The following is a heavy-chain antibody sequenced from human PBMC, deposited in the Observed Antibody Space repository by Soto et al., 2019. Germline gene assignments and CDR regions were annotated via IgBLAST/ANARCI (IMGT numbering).Heavy chain of an antibody. CDR3: ARGWGHYDFWSGYYPIHYFDY. CDR2: INHSGST. Sequence: LSLTCAVYGGSFSGYYWSWIRQPPGKGLEWIGEINHSGSTNYSPSLKSRVTISVDTSKNQFSLKLSSVTAADTAVYYCARGWGHYDFWSGYYPIHYFDYWGQGTLVTVSS. V-gene: IGHV4-34*01. D-gene: IGHD3-3*01. CDR1: GGSFSGYY. J-gene: IGHJ4*02.